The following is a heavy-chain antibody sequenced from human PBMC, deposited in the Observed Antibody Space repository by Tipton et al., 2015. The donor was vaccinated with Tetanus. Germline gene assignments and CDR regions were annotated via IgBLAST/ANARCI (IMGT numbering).Heavy chain of an antibody. V-gene: IGHV3-23*01. CDR1: GFTFSKKA. D-gene: IGHD7-27*01. J-gene: IGHJ4*02. CDR3: AKDKTLGISSYVDC. CDR2: ISGGGDNT. Sequence: SLRLSCAVSGFTFSKKAMAWVRRAPGRGLEWVSGISGGGDNTHYAESLKGRFTISGDNSKDRLYLQLNSLRPEDTALYYCAKDKTLGISSYVDCWGQGTLVTVSS.